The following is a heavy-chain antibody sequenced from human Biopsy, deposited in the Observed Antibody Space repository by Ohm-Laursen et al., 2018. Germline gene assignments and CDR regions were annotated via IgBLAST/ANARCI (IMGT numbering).Heavy chain of an antibody. V-gene: IGHV4-39*01. CDR3: ARHSLDDFWSGAHYYFDY. Sequence: TLSLTCSVSGGSISSRNHYWGWLRQPPGKGLEWIGHVYYSGSTFYNSSLESRVTVSVDTSKNQFHLRLTSMSASDTAVYYCARHSLDDFWSGAHYYFDYWGLGTLVTVPS. D-gene: IGHD3-3*01. CDR2: VYYSGST. J-gene: IGHJ4*02. CDR1: GGSISSRNHY.